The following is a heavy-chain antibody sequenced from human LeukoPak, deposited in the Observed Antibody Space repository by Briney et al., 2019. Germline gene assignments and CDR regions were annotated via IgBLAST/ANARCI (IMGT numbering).Heavy chain of an antibody. CDR1: GGSFSGYY. V-gene: IGHV4-34*01. CDR3: ATTYSTCSGGSCYFGDY. Sequence: SETLFLTCAVYGGSFSGYYWSWIRQPPGKGLEWIGEINHSGSTNYNPSLKSRVTISVDTSKNQFSLKLSSVTAADTAVYYCATTYSTCSGGSCYFGDYWGQGTLVTVSS. CDR2: INHSGST. J-gene: IGHJ4*02. D-gene: IGHD2-15*01.